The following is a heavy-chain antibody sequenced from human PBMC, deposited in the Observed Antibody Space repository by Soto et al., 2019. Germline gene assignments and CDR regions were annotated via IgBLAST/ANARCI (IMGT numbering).Heavy chain of an antibody. CDR1: GFTFSSYA. CDR2: ISYDGSNK. CDR3: ARTITGTIDY. J-gene: IGHJ4*02. Sequence: SGGSLRLSCAASGFTFSSYAMHWVRQAPGKGLEWVAVISYDGSNKYYADSVKGRFTISRDNSKNTLYLQMNSLRAEDTAVYYCARTITGTIDYWGQGTLVTVSS. D-gene: IGHD1-20*01. V-gene: IGHV3-30-3*01.